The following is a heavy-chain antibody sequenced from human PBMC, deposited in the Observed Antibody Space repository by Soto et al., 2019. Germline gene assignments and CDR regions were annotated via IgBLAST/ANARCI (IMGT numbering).Heavy chain of an antibody. CDR3: ARDPGPVVPAAIRVSNWFDP. Sequence: QVQLVQSGAEVKKPGASVKVSCKASGYTFTSYGISWVRQAPGQGLEWMGWISAYNGNTNYAQKLQGRVTMTTVTSTSTAYMELRSLRSDDTAVYYCARDPGPVVPAAIRVSNWFDPWGQGTLVTVSS. V-gene: IGHV1-18*01. D-gene: IGHD2-2*02. CDR2: ISAYNGNT. CDR1: GYTFTSYG. J-gene: IGHJ5*02.